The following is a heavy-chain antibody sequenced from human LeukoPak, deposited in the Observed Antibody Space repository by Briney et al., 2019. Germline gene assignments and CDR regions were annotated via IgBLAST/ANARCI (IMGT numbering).Heavy chain of an antibody. CDR2: KAYSGGT. D-gene: IGHD3-3*01. J-gene: IGHJ5*02. V-gene: IGHV4-59*01. CDR1: GGSMGTYS. Sequence: SETLSLTCTVSGGSMGTYSWCWIRQPPGRGLEWIGFKAYSGGTNYHPSLKSRVTISVDTSKGQISLNLKSVTAADTAVYYCVRDGGEWLPDLWGQGTLVTVSS. CDR3: VRDGGEWLPDL.